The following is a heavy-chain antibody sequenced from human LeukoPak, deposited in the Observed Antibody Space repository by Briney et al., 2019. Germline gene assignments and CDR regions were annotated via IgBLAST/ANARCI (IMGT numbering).Heavy chain of an antibody. CDR3: ARRRGYSYGYVDY. CDR2: IYYSGSA. J-gene: IGHJ4*02. Sequence: SETLSLTCTVSGGSISSGDYYWSWIRQPPGKGLEWIGYIYYSGSAYYNPSLKSRVTISVDTSKNQFSLKLSSVTAADTAVYYCARRRGYSYGYVDYWGQGTLVTVSS. D-gene: IGHD5-18*01. V-gene: IGHV4-30-4*01. CDR1: GGSISSGDYY.